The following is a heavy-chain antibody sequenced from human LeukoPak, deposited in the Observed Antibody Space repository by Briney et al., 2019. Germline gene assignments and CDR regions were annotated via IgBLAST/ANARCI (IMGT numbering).Heavy chain of an antibody. J-gene: IGHJ4*02. V-gene: IGHV3-11*04. D-gene: IGHD6-13*01. CDR3: ARGRTYSCSWPFDY. CDR1: GFTFNDYY. CDR2: ISSSGGSI. Sequence: GGSLRLSCAASGFTFNDYYMSWIRQAPGKGLEWVSCISSSGGSINYADSVKGRFTISRDNAKNSLNLQMNSLRAEDTAVYYCARGRTYSCSWPFDYWGQGTLVTVSS.